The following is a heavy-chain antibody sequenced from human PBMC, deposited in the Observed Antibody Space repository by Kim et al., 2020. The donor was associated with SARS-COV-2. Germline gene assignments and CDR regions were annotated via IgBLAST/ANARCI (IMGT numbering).Heavy chain of an antibody. D-gene: IGHD1-26*01. V-gene: IGHV1-46*01. CDR2: INPSGGST. Sequence: ASVKVSCKASGYTFTSYYMHWVRQAPGQGLEWMGIINPSGGSTSYAQKFQGGVTMTRDTSTSTVYMELSSLRSEDTAVYYCARDLSRFVDLWGIVGASPLSNGMDVWGQGTTVTVSS. CDR3: ARDLSRFVDLWGIVGASPLSNGMDV. J-gene: IGHJ6*02. CDR1: GYTFTSYY.